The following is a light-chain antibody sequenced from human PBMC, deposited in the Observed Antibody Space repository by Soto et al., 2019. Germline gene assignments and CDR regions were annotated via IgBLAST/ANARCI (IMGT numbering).Light chain of an antibody. CDR3: QQYDNSRT. CDR1: QSVGSRW. Sequence: EIVLTQSPGTLSLSPGERATLSCRASQSVGSRWLAWYQQKPGQAPRLLIYGASIRATGIPDRFSGSGSGTDFTLTISRLEPEDFAVYYYQQYDNSRTFGQGTKVEMK. V-gene: IGKV3-20*01. CDR2: GAS. J-gene: IGKJ1*01.